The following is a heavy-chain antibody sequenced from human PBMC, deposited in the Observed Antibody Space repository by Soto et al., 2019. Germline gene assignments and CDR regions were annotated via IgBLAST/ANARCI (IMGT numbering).Heavy chain of an antibody. V-gene: IGHV1-18*01. Sequence: QVQLVQSGAEVKNSGASVKVSCKASGYTFTSYGFSWVRQAPGQGLEWMGWISASNGNTNYAQKLQGRVTMTTDTSTGTAYMELRSLRSDDTATYYCARLEMATPHPGCWGQGTLVTVSS. J-gene: IGHJ4*02. CDR1: GYTFTSYG. CDR3: ARLEMATPHPGC. CDR2: ISASNGNT. D-gene: IGHD5-12*01.